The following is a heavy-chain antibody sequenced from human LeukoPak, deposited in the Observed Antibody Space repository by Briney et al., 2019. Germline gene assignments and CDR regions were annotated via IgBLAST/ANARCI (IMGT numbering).Heavy chain of an antibody. CDR2: IVIRSNT. V-gene: IGHV3-13*01. CDR3: ARGGIQVSGIDEFDY. Sequence: GVSLRLSCAASGFTFNDYDMQWVRQVIGKGLEWVSTIVIRSNTNYSGAVKGRFTISRENAESFLYLQMNSLRAEDTAVYFCARGGIQVSGIDEFDYWGQGTLVTVSS. CDR1: GFTFNDYD. D-gene: IGHD6-19*01. J-gene: IGHJ4*02.